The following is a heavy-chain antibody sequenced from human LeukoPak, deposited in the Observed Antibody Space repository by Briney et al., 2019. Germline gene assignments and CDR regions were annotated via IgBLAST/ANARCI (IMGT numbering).Heavy chain of an antibody. CDR1: VYTFTGYG. V-gene: IGHV1-18*01. CDR2: ISAYNGNT. J-gene: IGHJ5*02. CDR3: ARESTMVRGVIINWFDP. Sequence: ASVKVSCKASVYTFTGYGISWVRQAPGQGLEWMGWISAYNGNTNYAQKLQGRVTMTTDTSTSTAYMELRSLRSDDTAVYYCARESTMVRGVIINWFDPWGQGTLVTVSS. D-gene: IGHD3-10*01.